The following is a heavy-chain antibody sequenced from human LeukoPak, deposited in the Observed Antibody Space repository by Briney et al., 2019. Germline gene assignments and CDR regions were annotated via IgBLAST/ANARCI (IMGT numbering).Heavy chain of an antibody. CDR3: ARGSAPYSSSSGLFDY. Sequence: GASVKVSCKASGYTFTSYGISWVRQAPGQGLEWMGWISAYNGNTNYAQKLQGRVTMTTDTSTSTAYMELRSLRSDDTAVYYCARGSAPYSSSSGLFDYWGQGTLVTVSS. CDR1: GYTFTSYG. D-gene: IGHD6-6*01. J-gene: IGHJ4*02. CDR2: ISAYNGNT. V-gene: IGHV1-18*01.